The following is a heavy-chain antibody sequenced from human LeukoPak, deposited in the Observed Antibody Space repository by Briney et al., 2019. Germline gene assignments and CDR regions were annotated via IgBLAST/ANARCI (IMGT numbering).Heavy chain of an antibody. J-gene: IGHJ4*02. CDR1: GFTFSSYG. CDR2: ISYDGSNK. V-gene: IGHV3-30*18. D-gene: IGHD3-22*01. CDR3: AKDSSAHYYDSSGFDY. Sequence: GGSLRLSCAASGFTFSSYGMHWVRQAPGKGLEWVAVISYDGSNKYYADSVKGRFTISRDNSKNTLYLQMNSLRAEDTAVYYCAKDSSAHYYDSSGFDYWGQGTLVTVSS.